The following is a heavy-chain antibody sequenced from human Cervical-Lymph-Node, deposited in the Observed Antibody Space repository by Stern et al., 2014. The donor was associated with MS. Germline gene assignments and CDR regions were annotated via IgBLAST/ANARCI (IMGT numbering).Heavy chain of an antibody. J-gene: IGHJ4*02. CDR3: AGDYGDYAFDY. V-gene: IGHV5-51*01. CDR2: IYPGDSDT. CDR1: GYSFTANW. D-gene: IGHD4-17*01. Sequence: VQLVQSGAEVKKPGESLKISCKGSGYSFTANWIAWVRQMPGKGLEWMGIIYPGDSDTRYCPSFQGQVTISADKSISTAYLQWSSLKASDSAMYCCAGDYGDYAFDYWGQGTLVTVSS.